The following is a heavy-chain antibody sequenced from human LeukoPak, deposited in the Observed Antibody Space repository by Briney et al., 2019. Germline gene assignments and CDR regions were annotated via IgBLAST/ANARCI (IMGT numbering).Heavy chain of an antibody. D-gene: IGHD6-13*01. J-gene: IGHJ6*02. V-gene: IGHV3-23*01. CDR2: ISGSGGST. CDR3: AKDPQILPYSSSPYYYYGMDV. Sequence: PGGSLRLSCAASGFTFSSYAMSWVRQAPGKGLEWVSAISGSGGSTYYADSVKGRFTISRDNSKNTLYLQMNSLRAEDTAVYYCAKDPQILPYSSSPYYYYGMDVWGQGTTVTVSS. CDR1: GFTFSSYA.